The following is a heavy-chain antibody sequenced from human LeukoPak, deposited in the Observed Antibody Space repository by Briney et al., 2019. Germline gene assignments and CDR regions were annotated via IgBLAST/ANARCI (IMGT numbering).Heavy chain of an antibody. J-gene: IGHJ4*02. V-gene: IGHV7-4-1*02. CDR2: NNTNTGNP. D-gene: IGHD3-9*01. Sequence: ASVKVSCKASGYTFTSYAMNWVRQAPGQGLEWMGWNNTNTGNPTYAQGFTGRFVFSLDTSVSTAYLQISSLKAEDTAVYYCARALSLWGYDILTGLYYFDYWGQGTLVTVSS. CDR1: GYTFTSYA. CDR3: ARALSLWGYDILTGLYYFDY.